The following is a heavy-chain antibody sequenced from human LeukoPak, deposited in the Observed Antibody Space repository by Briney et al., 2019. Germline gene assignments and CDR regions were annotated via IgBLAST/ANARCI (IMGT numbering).Heavy chain of an antibody. CDR2: VYYGGGI. D-gene: IGHD3-16*01. CDR1: GGSMTSYY. CDR3: ARGGYYFDF. Sequence: PSETVSLTCTVSGGSMTSYYWSWIRQPPGKGLEWIGYVYYGGGITYNPSLKSRVTISVDTTKNQFSLRLTSVTAADTSVYYCARGGYYFDFWGQGTLVTVSS. V-gene: IGHV4-59*01. J-gene: IGHJ4*02.